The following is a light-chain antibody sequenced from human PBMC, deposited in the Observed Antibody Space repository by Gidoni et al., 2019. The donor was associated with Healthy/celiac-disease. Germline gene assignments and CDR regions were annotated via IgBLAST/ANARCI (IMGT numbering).Light chain of an antibody. J-gene: IGKJ2*01. CDR1: QSVSIN. Sequence: EIVMTQSPATLSVSPGERATLSCRASQSVSINLAWYQQKPGQAPRLLIYGASTRATGIPARFSGSGSGTEFTLTISSLQSEDFAVYYCQQYSNWPPEYTFGQGTKLEIK. CDR2: GAS. CDR3: QQYSNWPPEYT. V-gene: IGKV3-15*01.